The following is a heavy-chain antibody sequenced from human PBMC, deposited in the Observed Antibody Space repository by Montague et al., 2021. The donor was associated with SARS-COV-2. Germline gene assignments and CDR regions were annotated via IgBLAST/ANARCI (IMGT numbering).Heavy chain of an antibody. D-gene: IGHD1-14*01. V-gene: IGHV4-4*07. Sequence: SETLSLTCTVSGGSISSYYWSWIRQPAGKGLEWIGLIYTSGSTNYKPSLKTRVTMSLYTSKNQFSLKLRYVTAADTAVYYCARGSFGMGAFDIWGQGTMVTVSS. CDR1: GGSISSYY. CDR2: IYTSGST. J-gene: IGHJ3*02. CDR3: ARGSFGMGAFDI.